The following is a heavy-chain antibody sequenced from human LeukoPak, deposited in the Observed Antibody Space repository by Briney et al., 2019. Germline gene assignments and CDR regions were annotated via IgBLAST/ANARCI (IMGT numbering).Heavy chain of an antibody. J-gene: IGHJ5*02. Sequence: PSETLSLTCTVSGGSISSSSYYWGWIRQPPGKGLEWIGSIYYSGSTYYNPSLRSRVTISVDTSKKQFSLTLRSVTVADAAVYSCARGRANYFGSRKNFFDPWGQGTLVTVSS. V-gene: IGHV4-39*07. CDR3: ARGRANYFGSRKNFFDP. D-gene: IGHD3-10*01. CDR2: IYYSGST. CDR1: GGSISSSSYY.